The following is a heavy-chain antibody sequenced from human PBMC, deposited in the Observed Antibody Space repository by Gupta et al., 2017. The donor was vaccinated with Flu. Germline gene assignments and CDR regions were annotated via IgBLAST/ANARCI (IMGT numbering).Heavy chain of an antibody. V-gene: IGHV3-30*18. D-gene: IGHD3-16*01. CDR3: AKSVAVASYYYYMDV. CDR2: ISYDGSYT. J-gene: IGHJ6*03. Sequence: GFTFNSYAIHWVRQAPGKGLEWVGVISYDGSYTFYTESVKGRFTVSRDNPKNTLFLQMNNLRTEDTGIYYCAKSVAVASYYYYMDVWGNGTTVTVSS. CDR1: GFTFNSYA.